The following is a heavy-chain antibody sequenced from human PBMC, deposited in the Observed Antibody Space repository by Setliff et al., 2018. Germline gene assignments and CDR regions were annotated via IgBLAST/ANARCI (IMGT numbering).Heavy chain of an antibody. CDR3: ARDGGEY. D-gene: IGHD3-16*01. CDR1: GFTFDHYA. J-gene: IGHJ4*02. CDR2: IKQDGSEK. Sequence: GSLRLSCAASGFTFDHYAMHWVRQAPGKGLEWVANIKQDGSEKYYVDSVKGRFTISRDNAKNSLYLQMNSLRAEDTAVDYCARDGGEYWGQGTLVTVSS. V-gene: IGHV3-7*01.